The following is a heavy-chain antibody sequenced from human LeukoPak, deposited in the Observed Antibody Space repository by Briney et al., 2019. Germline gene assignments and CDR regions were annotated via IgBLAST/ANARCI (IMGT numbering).Heavy chain of an antibody. CDR1: GFTFDDYA. J-gene: IGHJ4*02. CDR2: ISWSSGSI. V-gene: IGHV3-9*01. CDR3: AKSEQLVPSPFDY. Sequence: QPGGSLRLSCAASGFTFDDYAMHWVRQAPGKGLEWVSGISWSSGSIGYANSVKGRFTISRDNAKNSLYLQMNSLRAEDTALYYCAKSEQLVPSPFDYWGQGTLVTVSS. D-gene: IGHD6-6*01.